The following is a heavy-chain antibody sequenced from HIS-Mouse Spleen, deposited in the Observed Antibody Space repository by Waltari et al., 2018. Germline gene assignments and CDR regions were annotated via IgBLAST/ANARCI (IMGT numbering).Heavy chain of an antibody. CDR2: IYYSGST. Sequence: QLQLQESGPGLVKPSETLSLTCTVSGGSISSSSCYWGWNRPPPGKGLEWIGSIYYSGSTYYNPSLKSRVTISVDTSKNQFSLKLSSVTAADTAVYYCARSGRLYGSGSYYFDYWGQGTLVTVSS. V-gene: IGHV4-39*07. CDR1: GGSISSSSCY. CDR3: ARSGRLYGSGSYYFDY. D-gene: IGHD3-10*01. J-gene: IGHJ4*02.